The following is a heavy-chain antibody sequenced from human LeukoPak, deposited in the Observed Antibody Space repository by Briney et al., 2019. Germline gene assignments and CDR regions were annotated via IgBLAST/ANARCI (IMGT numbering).Heavy chain of an antibody. CDR1: GFTFSSYA. Sequence: GGSLRLSCAASGFTFSSYAMHWVRQAPGKGLEGVAVITYDGSNKYYADSVKGRFTISRDNSKNTLYLQMNSLRAEDTAVYYCARGRGGSVVGATVYWGQGTLVTVSS. V-gene: IGHV3-30-3*01. D-gene: IGHD1-26*01. J-gene: IGHJ4*02. CDR2: ITYDGSNK. CDR3: ARGRGGSVVGATVY.